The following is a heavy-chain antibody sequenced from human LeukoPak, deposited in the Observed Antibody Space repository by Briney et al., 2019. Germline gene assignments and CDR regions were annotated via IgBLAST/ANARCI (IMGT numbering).Heavy chain of an antibody. J-gene: IGHJ6*02. D-gene: IGHD1-1*01. Sequence: TSETLSLTCSVSGGSISGRRYYWGWIRQPPGKGLEWIGEINHSGSTNYNPSLKSRVTISVDTSKNQFSLKLSSVTAADTAVYYCARGRDPPRREHYYYYYGMDVWGQGTTVTVSS. CDR3: ARGRDPPRREHYYYYYGMDV. CDR2: INHSGST. CDR1: GGSISGRRYY. V-gene: IGHV4-39*07.